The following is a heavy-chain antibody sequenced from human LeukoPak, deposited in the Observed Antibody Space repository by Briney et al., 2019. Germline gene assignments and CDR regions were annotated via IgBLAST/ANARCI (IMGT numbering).Heavy chain of an antibody. CDR2: ISGSGGST. V-gene: IGHV3-23*01. D-gene: IGHD3-16*02. CDR3: AKDGSIMITLGGVIAYD. J-gene: IGHJ1*01. Sequence: PGGSLRLSCAASGFTFSSYAMSWVRQAPGKGLEWVSAISGSGGSTYYADSVKGRFTISRDNSKNTLYLQMNSLRAEDTAVYYCAKDGSIMITLGGVIAYDWGQGTLVTVSS. CDR1: GFTFSSYA.